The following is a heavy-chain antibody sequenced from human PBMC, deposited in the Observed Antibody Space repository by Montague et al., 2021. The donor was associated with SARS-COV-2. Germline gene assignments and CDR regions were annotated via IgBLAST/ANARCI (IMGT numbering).Heavy chain of an antibody. CDR1: GGSISSYY. D-gene: IGHD5-24*01. V-gene: IGHV4-59*13. J-gene: IGHJ4*02. CDR3: ARGDVEMATIKSGGPFYHFDY. Sequence: SETLSLTCTVSGGSISSYYWSWIRQPPGKGLEWNGYIYYNGSTNYNPSLKSPVTISVDTSKNQFSLKLSSVTAADTAVYYCARGDVEMATIKSGGPFYHFDYWGQGTLVTVSS. CDR2: IYYNGST.